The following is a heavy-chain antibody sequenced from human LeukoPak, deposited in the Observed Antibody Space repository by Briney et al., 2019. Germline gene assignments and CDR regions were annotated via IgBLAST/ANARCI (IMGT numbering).Heavy chain of an antibody. V-gene: IGHV4-38-2*02. Sequence: PSETLSLTCTVSGYSISSGYYWGWTRQPPGKGLEWIGSIYHSGSTYYNPPLKSRVTISVDKSKNQFSLILNSVTAADTAVYYCARNGYFSLDYWGQGTLVTVSS. CDR2: IYHSGST. J-gene: IGHJ4*02. CDR3: ARNGYFSLDY. D-gene: IGHD6-13*01. CDR1: GYSISSGYY.